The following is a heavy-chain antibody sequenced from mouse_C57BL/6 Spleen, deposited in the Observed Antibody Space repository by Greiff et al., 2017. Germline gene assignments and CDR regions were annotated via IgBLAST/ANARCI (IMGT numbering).Heavy chain of an antibody. Sequence: VQLKQSGPELVKPGDSVKISCKASGYSFTGYFMNWVMQSHGTSLEWIGRINPYNGDTFYNQKFKGKATLTVDKSSSTAHMELRSLTSEDSAVYYCASLYYSNYDAMDYWGQGTSVTVSS. CDR3: ASLYYSNYDAMDY. J-gene: IGHJ4*01. V-gene: IGHV1-20*01. CDR2: INPYNGDT. CDR1: GYSFTGYF. D-gene: IGHD2-5*01.